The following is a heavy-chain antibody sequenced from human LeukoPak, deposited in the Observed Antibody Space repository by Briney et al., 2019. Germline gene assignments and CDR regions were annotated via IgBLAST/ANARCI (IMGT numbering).Heavy chain of an antibody. CDR3: ARNGIMVRGVIGYYGMDV. J-gene: IGHJ6*02. CDR1: GGSISNGGYY. CDR2: IYYSGST. V-gene: IGHV4-31*03. D-gene: IGHD3-10*01. Sequence: PSQTLSLTCTVSGGSISNGGYYWSWIRQHPGKGLEWIGYIYYSGSTNYNPSLKSRVTISLDTSNNQFSLKLSSVTAADTAVYYCARNGIMVRGVIGYYGMDVWGQGTTVTVSS.